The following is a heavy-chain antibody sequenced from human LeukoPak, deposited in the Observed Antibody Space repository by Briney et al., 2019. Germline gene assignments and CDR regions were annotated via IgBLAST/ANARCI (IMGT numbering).Heavy chain of an antibody. CDR3: ARSTYYDFWSDQVFDY. V-gene: IGHV1-8*03. Sequence: ASVKVSCKASGYTFTSYDINWVRQATGQGHEWMGWMNPNSGNTGYAQKFQGRVTITRNTSISTAYMELSSLRSEDTAVYYCARSTYYDFWSDQVFDYWGQGTLVTVSS. J-gene: IGHJ4*02. CDR2: MNPNSGNT. D-gene: IGHD3-3*01. CDR1: GYTFTSYD.